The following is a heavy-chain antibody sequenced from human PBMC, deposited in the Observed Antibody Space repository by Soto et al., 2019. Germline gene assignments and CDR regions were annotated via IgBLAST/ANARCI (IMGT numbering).Heavy chain of an antibody. CDR2: ISGSGVST. Sequence: GGSLRLSCAASGFTFSSYAMSWVRQAPGKGLEWVSAISGSGVSTYYADSVKGRFTISRDNSKNTLSLQMNSLRAEDTAIYYCAKVSSNFENDAFDIWGQGTVVTVSS. V-gene: IGHV3-23*01. D-gene: IGHD4-4*01. CDR3: AKVSSNFENDAFDI. CDR1: GFTFSSYA. J-gene: IGHJ3*02.